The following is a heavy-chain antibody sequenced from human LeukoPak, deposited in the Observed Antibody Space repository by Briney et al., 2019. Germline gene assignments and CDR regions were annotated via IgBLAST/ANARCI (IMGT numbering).Heavy chain of an antibody. Sequence: GGPLSLSCEPLDLPFIRFAMSGIGRPQGPGLEWASPLGGSGGATYYADSVKGRFTTSRDNSKDTLYLQMDNLRADDTAVYYCAKHLGSHSFLFYYMDVWGKGTSVIVSS. D-gene: IGHD2-21*01. V-gene: IGHV3-23*01. J-gene: IGHJ6*03. CDR3: AKHLGSHSFLFYYMDV. CDR2: LGGSGGAT. CDR1: DLPFIRFA.